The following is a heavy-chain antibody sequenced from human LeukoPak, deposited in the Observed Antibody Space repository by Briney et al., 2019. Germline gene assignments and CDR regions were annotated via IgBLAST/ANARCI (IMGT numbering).Heavy chain of an antibody. D-gene: IGHD3-10*01. V-gene: IGHV3-74*01. CDR2: INNDGTAT. CDR1: GFTFSAYW. CDR3: ARAGQPLDY. Sequence: PGGSLRLSCAASGFTFSAYWMHWVRQVPGKGLVWGSRINNDGTATFFADSVKGRFTISRDNAKNTLYLQMNSLRAEDTAVYYCARAGQPLDYWGQGTLVTVSS. J-gene: IGHJ4*02.